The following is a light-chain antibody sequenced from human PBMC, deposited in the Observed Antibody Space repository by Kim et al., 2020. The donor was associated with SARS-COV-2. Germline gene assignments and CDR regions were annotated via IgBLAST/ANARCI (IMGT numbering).Light chain of an antibody. J-gene: IGKJ4*01. CDR3: QQYGSSPLT. V-gene: IGKV3-20*01. CDR2: GAS. CDR1: QSVSSSY. Sequence: PGERATLSCRASQSVSSSYLAWYQQKPGQTPRLLIYGASSRATGIPDRFSGSGSGTDFTLTISRLVPEDFAVYYCQQYGSSPLTFGGRTKVDIK.